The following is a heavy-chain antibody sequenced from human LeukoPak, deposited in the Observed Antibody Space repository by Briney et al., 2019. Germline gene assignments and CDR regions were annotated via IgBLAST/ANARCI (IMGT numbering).Heavy chain of an antibody. CDR1: GFTVSSNH. V-gene: IGHV3-11*05. Sequence: PGGSLRLSCAVSGFTVSSNHMSWVRQAPGKGLEWVSYISSSSSYTNYADSVKGRFTISRDNAKNSLYLQMNRLRAEDTAVYYCARGIAAAGYAFDIWGQGTMATVSS. CDR2: ISSSSSYT. CDR3: ARGIAAAGYAFDI. D-gene: IGHD6-13*01. J-gene: IGHJ3*02.